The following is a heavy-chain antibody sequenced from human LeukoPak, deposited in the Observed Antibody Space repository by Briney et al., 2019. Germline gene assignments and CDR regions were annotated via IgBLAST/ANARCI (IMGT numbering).Heavy chain of an antibody. CDR2: INHIGTT. V-gene: IGHV4-34*01. Sequence: SETLSLTCAVYDGSFSGYYWSWIRQSPGKGLEWIGEINHIGTTNHNPSLKSRVTISVDTSKNQSSLKLSSVTAADTAVYYCARQGGGTLGGYHFYGMDVWGQGTTVTVSS. D-gene: IGHD5-12*01. CDR1: DGSFSGYY. J-gene: IGHJ6*02. CDR3: ARQGGGTLGGYHFYGMDV.